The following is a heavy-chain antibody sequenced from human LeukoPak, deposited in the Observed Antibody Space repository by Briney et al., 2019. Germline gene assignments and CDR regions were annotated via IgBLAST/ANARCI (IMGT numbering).Heavy chain of an antibody. CDR2: IYHSGST. V-gene: IGHV4-30-2*01. J-gene: IGHJ6*02. D-gene: IGHD6-19*01. CDR3: ARGELPVAGNSLRYYYYGMDV. Sequence: PSQTLSLTCTVSGGSISSGGYYWSWIRQPPGKGLEWIGYIYHSGSTYYNPSLKSRVTISVDTSKNQFSLKLSSVTAADTAVYYCARGELPVAGNSLRYYYYGMDVWGQGTTVTVSS. CDR1: GGSISSGGYY.